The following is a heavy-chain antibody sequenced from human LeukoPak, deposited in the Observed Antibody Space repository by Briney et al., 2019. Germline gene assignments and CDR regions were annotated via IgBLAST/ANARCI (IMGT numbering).Heavy chain of an antibody. Sequence: SETLSLTCAVYGGPFSGYYWGWIRQPPGKGLEWIGEVNHGGSTNCNPSLKSRATVLVDTAKNQFSLKLTSMTAADTGVYYCARRRNWNDVLDSWGQGTLVTVSS. CDR3: ARRRNWNDVLDS. J-gene: IGHJ4*02. CDR1: GGPFSGYY. V-gene: IGHV4-34*01. CDR2: VNHGGST. D-gene: IGHD1-1*01.